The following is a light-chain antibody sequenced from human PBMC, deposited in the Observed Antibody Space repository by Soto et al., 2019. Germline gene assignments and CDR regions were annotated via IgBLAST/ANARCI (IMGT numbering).Light chain of an antibody. CDR2: AAS. CDR1: QGISSY. V-gene: IGKV1-8*01. Sequence: AIRMTQSPSSLSASTGDRVTITCRASQGISSYLAWYQQKPGKAPKLLIYAASTLQSGVPSRFRGSGSETEFTLTISGLQPDDFATYYCQQFIDGWTFGQGTKVEIK. J-gene: IGKJ1*01. CDR3: QQFIDGWT.